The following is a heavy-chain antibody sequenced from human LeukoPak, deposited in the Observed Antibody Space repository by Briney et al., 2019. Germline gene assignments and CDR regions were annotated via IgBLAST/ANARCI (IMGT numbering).Heavy chain of an antibody. Sequence: SETLSLTCAVYGGSFSGYYWSWIRQHPGKGLEWIGYIYYSGSTYYNPSLKSRVTISVDTSKNRFSLKLSSVTAADTAVYYCARGAYSSSAGAFDYWGQGTLVTVSS. CDR3: ARGAYSSSAGAFDY. D-gene: IGHD6-6*01. CDR1: GGSFSGYY. V-gene: IGHV4-31*11. J-gene: IGHJ4*02. CDR2: IYYSGST.